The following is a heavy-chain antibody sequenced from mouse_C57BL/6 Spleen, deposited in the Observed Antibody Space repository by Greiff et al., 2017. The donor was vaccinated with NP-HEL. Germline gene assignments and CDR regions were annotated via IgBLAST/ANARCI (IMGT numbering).Heavy chain of an antibody. CDR3: TRVGDGLAWFAY. D-gene: IGHD2-3*01. CDR2: ISSGGDYI. V-gene: IGHV5-9-1*02. CDR1: GFTFSSYA. J-gene: IGHJ3*01. Sequence: EVQLQQSGEGLVKPGGSLKLSCAASGFTFSSYAMSWVRQTPEKRLEWVAYISSGGDYIYYADTVKGRFTISRDNARNTLYLQMSSLKSEDTAMYYCTRVGDGLAWFAYWGQGTLVTVSA.